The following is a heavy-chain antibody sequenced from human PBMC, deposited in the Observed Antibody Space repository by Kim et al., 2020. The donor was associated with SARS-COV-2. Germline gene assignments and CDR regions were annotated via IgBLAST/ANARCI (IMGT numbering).Heavy chain of an antibody. D-gene: IGHD1-26*01. CDR1: GFTFGDYA. Sequence: GGSLRLSCAASGFTFGDYAIHWVRQAPGKGLEWVSGISWNSGSIGYADSVKGRFTISRDNAKNSLYLQMNSLRAEDTALYYCAKEGVGATHFDYWGQGTLVTVSS. V-gene: IGHV3-9*01. CDR3: AKEGVGATHFDY. J-gene: IGHJ4*02. CDR2: ISWNSGSI.